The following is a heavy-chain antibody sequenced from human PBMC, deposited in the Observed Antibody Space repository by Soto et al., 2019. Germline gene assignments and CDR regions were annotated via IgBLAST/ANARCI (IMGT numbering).Heavy chain of an antibody. CDR2: ISYDGSNK. Sequence: QVQLVESGGGMVQPGRSLRLSCAASGFTFSSYAMHWVRQAPGKGLEWVAVISYDGSNKYYADSVKGRFTISRDNSKNTLYLQMNSLRAEDTAVYYCARAPEQWLVPGAFDIWGQGTMVTVSS. CDR1: GFTFSSYA. V-gene: IGHV3-30-3*01. CDR3: ARAPEQWLVPGAFDI. J-gene: IGHJ3*02. D-gene: IGHD6-19*01.